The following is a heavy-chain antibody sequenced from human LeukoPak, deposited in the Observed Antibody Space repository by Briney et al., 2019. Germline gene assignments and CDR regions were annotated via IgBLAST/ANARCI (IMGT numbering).Heavy chain of an antibody. J-gene: IGHJ4*02. CDR2: INPNSGGT. V-gene: IGHV1-2*02. CDR1: GYTFTGYY. Sequence: ASVKVSCKASGYTFTGYYMHWVRQAPGQGLEWMGWINPNSGGTNFAQKFQGGVTMTRDTSISTAYMELSRLTSDDTAVYYCARSDSPRNYYGSGTYSTRDYWGQGTLVTVSS. CDR3: ARSDSPRNYYGSGTYSTRDY. D-gene: IGHD3-10*01.